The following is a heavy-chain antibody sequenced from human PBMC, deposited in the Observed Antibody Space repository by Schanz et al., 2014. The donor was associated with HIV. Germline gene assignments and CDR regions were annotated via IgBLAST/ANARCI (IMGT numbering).Heavy chain of an antibody. Sequence: EVQLLESGGGLVQPGGSLRLSCAASKFTFTDYAMHWVRQAPGKGLEWVSGINWRSDSIGYADSVKGRFTVARDNAKTSLYLQMNSMRSEDKAVYYCAREYGDYGSGRSFGMDVWGQGTTVTVSS. CDR3: AREYGDYGSGRSFGMDV. CDR2: INWRSDSI. CDR1: KFTFTDYA. V-gene: IGHV3-9*01. J-gene: IGHJ6*02. D-gene: IGHD3-10*01.